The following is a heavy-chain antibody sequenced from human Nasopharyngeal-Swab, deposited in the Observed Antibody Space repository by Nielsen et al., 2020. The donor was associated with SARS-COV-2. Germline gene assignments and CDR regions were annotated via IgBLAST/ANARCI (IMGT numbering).Heavy chain of an antibody. CDR1: GYTFISYA. D-gene: IGHD3-22*01. CDR2: INAGNGNT. J-gene: IGHJ3*02. Sequence: ASVKVSCKASGYTFISYAMHWVRQAPGQRREWMGWINAGNGNTKYSQKFQGRVTITRDTSASTAYMELSSLRSEDTAVYYCARVRYYYDSSGYYHPRSESGFTDAFDIWGQGTMVTVSS. V-gene: IGHV1-3*01. CDR3: ARVRYYYDSSGYYHPRSESGFTDAFDI.